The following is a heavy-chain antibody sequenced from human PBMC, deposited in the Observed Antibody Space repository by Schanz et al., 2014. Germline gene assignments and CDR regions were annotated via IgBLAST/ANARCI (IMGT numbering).Heavy chain of an antibody. CDR3: ARHWGSTDWSRIQF. J-gene: IGHJ4*02. CDR2: IYYTGRS. D-gene: IGHD3-16*01. V-gene: IGHV4-39*01. CDR1: GGSISSATSY. Sequence: QLQESGPGLVKPSETLSLTCTVSGGSISSATSYWGWIRQPPGKSLQWIGSIYYTGRSSYNPSLKSRVTISVDTSKNQFSLKLISVTAADTAVYYCARHWGSTDWSRIQFWGQGSLXTVSS.